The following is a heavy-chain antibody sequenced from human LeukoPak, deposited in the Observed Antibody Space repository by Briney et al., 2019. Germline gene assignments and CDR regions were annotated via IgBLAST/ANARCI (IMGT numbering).Heavy chain of an antibody. CDR3: ARDGARYSGSYYNDY. J-gene: IGHJ4*02. D-gene: IGHD1-26*01. V-gene: IGHV3-64*01. CDR2: ISGNGGTT. CDR1: GFTFSSYD. Sequence: GGSLRLSCAASGFTFSSYDMQWVPPAPGKGLVYVSAISGNGGTTYYANSVKGRFTISRDNSKNTLYLQMGSLRAEDMAVYYCARDGARYSGSYYNDYWGQGTLVTVSS.